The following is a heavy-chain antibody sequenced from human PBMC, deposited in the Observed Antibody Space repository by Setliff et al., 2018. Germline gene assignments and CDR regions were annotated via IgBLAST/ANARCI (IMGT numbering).Heavy chain of an antibody. Sequence: SETLSLTCTVSGGSISVYYWTWFRQPPGKGLEWIGYISSGSTNYNPSLKSRVTISIDKSRNQFSLNLNSVTAADTAVYYCATDSSDYDFWGGYSRPFGYWGQGTLVTVSS. D-gene: IGHD3-3*01. V-gene: IGHV4-59*12. J-gene: IGHJ4*02. CDR1: GGSISVYY. CDR2: ISSGST. CDR3: ATDSSDYDFWGGYSRPFGY.